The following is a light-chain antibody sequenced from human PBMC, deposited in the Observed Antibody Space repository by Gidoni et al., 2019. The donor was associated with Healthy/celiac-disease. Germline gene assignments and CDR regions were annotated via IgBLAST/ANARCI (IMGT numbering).Light chain of an antibody. CDR2: GAS. J-gene: IGKJ1*01. CDR1: QSVSSN. CDR3: QQXXXWPXXT. Sequence: EIVMTQSPATLSVSPGERATLSCRASQSVSSNLAWYQQKPGQAPRLLIYGASTRATGIPARFSGSGSGTEFTLTISSLXSEDFAVYYCQQXXXWPXXTFXXXTKVEIK. V-gene: IGKV3-15*01.